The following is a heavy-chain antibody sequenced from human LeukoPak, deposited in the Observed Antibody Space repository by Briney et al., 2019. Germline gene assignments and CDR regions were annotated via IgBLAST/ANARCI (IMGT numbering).Heavy chain of an antibody. D-gene: IGHD4-23*01. CDR2: IYASGKT. Sequence: SETLSLTCIVSGDSISRGRYYWSWVRQPAGKELEWIGRIYASGKTDYNPYTPSLKSRVAMSLDTSKNQVSLYLTSVTAADTAMYFCARVGDTFLGGNLDAFDIWGQGTMVTVSS. CDR1: GDSISRGRYY. CDR3: ARVGDTFLGGNLDAFDI. J-gene: IGHJ3*02. V-gene: IGHV4-61*02.